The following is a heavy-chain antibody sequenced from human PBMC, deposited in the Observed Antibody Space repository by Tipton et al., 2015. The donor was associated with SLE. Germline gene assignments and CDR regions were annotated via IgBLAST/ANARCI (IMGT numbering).Heavy chain of an antibody. CDR1: GGSISSSSYY. V-gene: IGHV4-39*01. Sequence: TLSLTCTVSGGSISSSSYYWGWIPQPPGKGLEWIGSIYYSGSTYYNPSLKSRVTISVDTSKNQFSLKLSSVTAADTAVYYCARLGAEDAFDIWGQGTMVTVSS. J-gene: IGHJ3*02. CDR2: IYYSGST. D-gene: IGHD3-16*01. CDR3: ARLGAEDAFDI.